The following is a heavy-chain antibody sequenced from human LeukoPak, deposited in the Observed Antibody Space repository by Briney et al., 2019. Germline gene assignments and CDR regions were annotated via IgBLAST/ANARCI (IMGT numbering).Heavy chain of an antibody. CDR3: AGSSTSCRSGGSCNDY. D-gene: IGHD2-15*01. J-gene: IGHJ4*02. CDR1: GFTFSSYG. Sequence: PGGSLRLSCEASGFTFSSYGMHWVRQAPGKGLEWVAVISYDGSNKYYADSVKGRFTISRDNSKNTLYLQMNSLRAEDTAVYYCAGSSTSCRSGGSCNDYWGQGTLVTVSP. CDR2: ISYDGSNK. V-gene: IGHV3-30*03.